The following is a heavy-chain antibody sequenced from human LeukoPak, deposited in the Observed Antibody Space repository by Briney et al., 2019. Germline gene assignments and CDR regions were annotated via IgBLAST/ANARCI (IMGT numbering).Heavy chain of an antibody. V-gene: IGHV4-4*02. CDR3: SRENGAFSPFGY. CDR1: GGSLTSPNG. Sequence: SETLSLTCGVSGGSLTSPNGWSRVRQPPGQGLEWIGEVSLSGLTNYNPTLNSRVIMALDTSKNHLSLNLTSVTAADTAVYFCSRENGAFSPFGYWGQGTLVTVPS. CDR2: VSLSGLT. J-gene: IGHJ4*02. D-gene: IGHD2-8*01.